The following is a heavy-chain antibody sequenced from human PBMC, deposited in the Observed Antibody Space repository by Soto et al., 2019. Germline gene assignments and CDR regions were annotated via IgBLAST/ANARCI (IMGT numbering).Heavy chain of an antibody. V-gene: IGHV4-59*12. CDR2: IYYSGST. J-gene: IGHJ4*02. D-gene: IGHD6-6*01. Sequence: PSETLSLTCTVSGGSISSYYWSWIRQPPGKGLEWIGYIYYSGSTNYNPSLKSRVTISVDTSKNQFSLKLSSVTAADTAVYYCARDGIAARGGFDYWGQGTLVTVS. CDR1: GGSISSYY. CDR3: ARDGIAARGGFDY.